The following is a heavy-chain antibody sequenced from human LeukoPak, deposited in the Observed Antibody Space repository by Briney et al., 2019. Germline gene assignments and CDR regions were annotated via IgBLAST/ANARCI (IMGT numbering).Heavy chain of an antibody. CDR3: ARVAVRGVLTDY. V-gene: IGHV4-31*03. CDR2: IYYSGST. J-gene: IGHJ4*02. D-gene: IGHD3-10*01. CDR1: GGSISSGGYY. Sequence: SQTLSLTCTVSGGSISSGGYYWSWIRQHPGEGLEWIGYIYYSGSTYYNPSLKSRVTISVDTSKNQFSLKLSSVTAADTAVYYCARVAVRGVLTDYWGQGTLVTVSS.